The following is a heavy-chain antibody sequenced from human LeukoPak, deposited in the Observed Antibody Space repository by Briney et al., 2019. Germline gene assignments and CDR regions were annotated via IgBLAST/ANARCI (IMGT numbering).Heavy chain of an antibody. Sequence: SGGSLRLSCAASGFTFSSYGMHWVRQAPGKGLEWVAVISYDGSNKYYADSVKGRFTISRDNSKNTLYLQMNSLRAEDTAVYYCAREEEQWLVEWGFDYWGQGTLVTVSS. D-gene: IGHD6-19*01. CDR2: ISYDGSNK. CDR3: AREEEQWLVEWGFDY. J-gene: IGHJ4*02. CDR1: GFTFSSYG. V-gene: IGHV3-30*03.